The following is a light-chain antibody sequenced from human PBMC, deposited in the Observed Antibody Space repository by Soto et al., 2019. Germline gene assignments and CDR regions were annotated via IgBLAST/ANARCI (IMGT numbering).Light chain of an antibody. CDR3: QQSLNFPWT. CDR1: QGISSW. V-gene: IGKV1-12*01. CDR2: VAS. J-gene: IGKJ1*01. Sequence: DIQVTQSPSFVSASVGDRVIITCRASQGISSWLAWYQQKPGKAPKLLIQVASSLQSGVPSRFSGTGSGTDFTLTISSLQPEDFATYYCQQSLNFPWTFGQGTKVDIK.